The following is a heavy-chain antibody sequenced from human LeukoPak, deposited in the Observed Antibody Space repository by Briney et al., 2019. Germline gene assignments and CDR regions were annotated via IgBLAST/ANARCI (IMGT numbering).Heavy chain of an antibody. CDR3: AKIAVAGYDFDC. CDR1: RFTFSNYW. V-gene: IGHV3-7*02. D-gene: IGHD6-19*01. CDR2: IKKDGSEK. J-gene: IGHJ4*02. Sequence: GGSLRLSCAASRFTFSNYWMSWVRQAPGKGLEWVAKIKKDGSEKDYVDSVKGRFTISKDNAKNTLYLQMNSLRVEDTAVYYCAKIAVAGYDFDCWGQGTLVTVSS.